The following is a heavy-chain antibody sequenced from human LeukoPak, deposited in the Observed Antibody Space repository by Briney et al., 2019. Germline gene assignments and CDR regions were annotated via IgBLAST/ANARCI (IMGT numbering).Heavy chain of an antibody. D-gene: IGHD3-22*01. CDR2: VYSSGVG. Sequence: PSETLSLTCIASGGSITGYYWNWIRQPAGQGLEWLGRVYSSGVGNYNPSLTSRVTMSVDTSKNQFSLKLTSLTAADTAVYYCAREEFLHEIDSSGYFVYWGQGTLVTVSS. J-gene: IGHJ4*02. CDR1: GGSITGYY. V-gene: IGHV4-4*07. CDR3: AREEFLHEIDSSGYFVY.